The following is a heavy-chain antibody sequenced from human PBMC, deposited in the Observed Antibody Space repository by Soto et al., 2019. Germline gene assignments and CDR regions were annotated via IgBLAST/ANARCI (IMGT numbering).Heavy chain of an antibody. D-gene: IGHD5-18*01. Sequence: GSLRLSCAASGFTFSSFAMSWVRQAPGKGLEWVSAISGSGGSTYYADSVKGRFTISRDNAKNPLYLQMNSLRDEDTAVYYCARDRGYTYGFDFWGQGALVTVSS. CDR2: ISGSGGST. CDR3: ARDRGYTYGFDF. V-gene: IGHV3-23*01. CDR1: GFTFSSFA. J-gene: IGHJ4*02.